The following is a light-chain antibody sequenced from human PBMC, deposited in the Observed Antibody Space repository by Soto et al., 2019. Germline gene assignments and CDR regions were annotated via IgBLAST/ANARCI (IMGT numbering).Light chain of an antibody. CDR3: SSYTSSRTLV. CDR2: EVS. V-gene: IGLV2-14*01. Sequence: QSALTQPASVSGSPGQSITISCTGTSSDVGLYNYVSWYQQHPGKSPKLMIYEVSNRPSGVSNRFSGSKSGNTASLTISGLQAEDESDYYCSSYTSSRTLVFGGGPKLTVL. CDR1: SSDVGLYNY. J-gene: IGLJ3*02.